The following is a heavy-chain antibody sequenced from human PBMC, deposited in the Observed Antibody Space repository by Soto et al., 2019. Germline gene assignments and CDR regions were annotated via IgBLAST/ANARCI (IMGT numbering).Heavy chain of an antibody. V-gene: IGHV5-10-1*01. Sequence: GESLKISCKGSGYSFTTYWISWLRQMPGKGLEWMGRIDPSDSYTNYSPSFQGHVTFSADKSISTAYLQWSSLKTSDTAMYYCVTATLGRTSFYSQWGQGSLVTVSA. CDR3: VTATLGRTSFYSQ. D-gene: IGHD2-2*01. J-gene: IGHJ4*02. CDR2: IDPSDSYT. CDR1: GYSFTTYW.